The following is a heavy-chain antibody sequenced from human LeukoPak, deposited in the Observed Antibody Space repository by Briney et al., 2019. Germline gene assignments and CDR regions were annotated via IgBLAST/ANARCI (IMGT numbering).Heavy chain of an antibody. D-gene: IGHD6-13*01. V-gene: IGHV3-30*18. Sequence: PGRSLILSCAASGFTFSSYGMHWVRQAPGKGLEWVAVISYDGSHKYYADSVKGRFTICRDNSKNTLYLQMNSLRAEDTAVYYCAKDIAAAGPYYYYYGMDVWGQGTTVTVSS. J-gene: IGHJ6*02. CDR1: GFTFSSYG. CDR3: AKDIAAAGPYYYYYGMDV. CDR2: ISYDGSHK.